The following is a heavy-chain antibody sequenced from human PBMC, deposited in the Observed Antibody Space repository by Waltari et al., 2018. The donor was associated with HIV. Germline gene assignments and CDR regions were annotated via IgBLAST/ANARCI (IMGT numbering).Heavy chain of an antibody. CDR2: VNGDASST. D-gene: IGHD3-3*01. Sequence: EVELVESGGGLVQPGGSLRLSCAASRFTFSNYWLYWVRQVPGKGLVWVSRVNGDASSTDYADSVRGRFTISRDNAKNTVFLQMDSLRAEDTAVYYCTRAVFWSTFFSDNFFDYWAREPRSPSPQ. J-gene: IGHJ4*02. CDR1: RFTFSNYW. V-gene: IGHV3-74*01. CDR3: TRAVFWSTFFSDNFFDY.